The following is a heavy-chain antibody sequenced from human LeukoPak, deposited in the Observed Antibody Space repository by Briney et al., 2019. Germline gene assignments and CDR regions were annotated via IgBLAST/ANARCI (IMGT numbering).Heavy chain of an antibody. D-gene: IGHD6-13*01. CDR2: IYYSGST. J-gene: IGHJ4*02. Sequence: SETLSLTCTVSGGSISSSSYYWGWIRQPPGKGLEWIGSIYYSGSTYYNPSLKSRVTISVDTSKNQFSLKLSSLTAADTAVYYCARLSPAGTDYWGQGTLVTVSS. CDR3: ARLSPAGTDY. V-gene: IGHV4-39*01. CDR1: GGSISSSSYY.